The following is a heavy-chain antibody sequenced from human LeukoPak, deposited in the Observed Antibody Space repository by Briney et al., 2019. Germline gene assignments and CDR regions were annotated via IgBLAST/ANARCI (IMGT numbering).Heavy chain of an antibody. J-gene: IGHJ4*02. D-gene: IGHD2-2*01. CDR1: GFTFSSYA. CDR3: AKDTVVVPAPTKLDY. CDR2: ISGSGGST. Sequence: GGSLRLSCAASGFTFSSYAMSWVRQAPGKGLEWVSAISGSGGSTYYADSVKGRFTISRDNSKNTLYLQMNSLRAEDTAVYYCAKDTVVVPAPTKLDYWGQGTLVAVSS. V-gene: IGHV3-23*01.